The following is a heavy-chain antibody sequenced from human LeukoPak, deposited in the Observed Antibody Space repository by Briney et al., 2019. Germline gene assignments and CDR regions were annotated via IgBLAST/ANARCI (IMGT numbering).Heavy chain of an antibody. V-gene: IGHV3-11*01. CDR1: GFTFSDYY. J-gene: IGHJ6*03. D-gene: IGHD3-3*01. CDR2: ISSSGSTI. Sequence: PGGSLRLSCAASGFTFSDYYMSWIRQAPGKGLEWVSYISSSGSTIYYADSVKGRFTISRDNAKNSLYLQMNSLRAEDTAVYYCARDVYDFWSGLTMDVWGKGTTVTVSS. CDR3: ARDVYDFWSGLTMDV.